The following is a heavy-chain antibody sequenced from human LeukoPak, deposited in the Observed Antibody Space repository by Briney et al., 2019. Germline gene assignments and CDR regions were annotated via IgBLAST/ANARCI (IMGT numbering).Heavy chain of an antibody. CDR1: GGSISSGDYY. CDR2: IYYSGST. J-gene: IGHJ4*02. D-gene: IGHD3-22*01. CDR3: ARDHGGYYAVDY. V-gene: IGHV4-30-4*01. Sequence: SQTLSLTCTVSGGSISSGDYYWSWIRQPPGKGLEWIGYIYYSGSTYYNPSLKSRVTISVDTSKNQFSLKLSSVTAADTAVYYCARDHGGYYAVDYWGQGTLVTVSS.